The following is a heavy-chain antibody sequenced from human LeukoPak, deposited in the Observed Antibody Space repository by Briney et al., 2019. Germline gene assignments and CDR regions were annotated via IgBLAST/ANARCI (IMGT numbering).Heavy chain of an antibody. J-gene: IGHJ5*02. D-gene: IGHD4-23*01. CDR2: ISSGGGIT. CDR3: ARGRYGGGS. Sequence: GGSLRLSCAVSGFTFSTYSMNWVRQAPGKGLEWVSSISSGGGITTYADSVKGRFTISRDNAKKTLYLQMNSLRAEDTAVYSCARGRYGGGSWGQGTLVTVSS. V-gene: IGHV3-74*01. CDR1: GFTFSTYS.